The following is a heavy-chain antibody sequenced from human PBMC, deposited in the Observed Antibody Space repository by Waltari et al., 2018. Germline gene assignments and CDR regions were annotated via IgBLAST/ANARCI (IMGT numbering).Heavy chain of an antibody. CDR1: GYTFTSYA. Sequence: QVQLVQSGAEVKKPGASVKVSCKASGYTFTSYAMHWVRQAPGQRLEWMGWINAGNGNTKYSQKFQGRVTITRDTSASTAYMELSSLRSEDTAVYYCARDGGSDDFWLSYFDYWGQGTLVTVSS. CDR3: ARDGGSDDFWLSYFDY. CDR2: INAGNGNT. D-gene: IGHD3-3*01. V-gene: IGHV1-3*01. J-gene: IGHJ4*02.